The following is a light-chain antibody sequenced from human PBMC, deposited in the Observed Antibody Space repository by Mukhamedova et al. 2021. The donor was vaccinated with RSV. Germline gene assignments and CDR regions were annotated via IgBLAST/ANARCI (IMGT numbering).Light chain of an antibody. Sequence: YLAWYQQKPGQAPRLLIYGASSRATGIPDRFSGIWSGTDFTLTISRLEPEDFALYYCQQYGSPFTFVPWTKVDI. CDR2: GAS. J-gene: IGKJ3*01. CDR3: QQYGSPFT. V-gene: IGKV3-20*01. CDR1: Y.